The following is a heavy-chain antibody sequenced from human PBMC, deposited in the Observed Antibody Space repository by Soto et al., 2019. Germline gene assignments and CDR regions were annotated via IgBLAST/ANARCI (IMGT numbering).Heavy chain of an antibody. Sequence: EVQLVESGGDVIQPGGSLRLSCIASGFNFNTYIMNWVRQAPGKGLEWVSYISSAGSTKFYADSVKGRFTISRDNAKNSLYLQMDSLRADDTAVYYCVRGGIDYYTYWDYWGQGTLVTVSS. CDR3: VRGGIDYYTYWDY. CDR1: GFNFNTYI. CDR2: ISSAGSTK. D-gene: IGHD3-3*01. V-gene: IGHV3-48*01. J-gene: IGHJ4*02.